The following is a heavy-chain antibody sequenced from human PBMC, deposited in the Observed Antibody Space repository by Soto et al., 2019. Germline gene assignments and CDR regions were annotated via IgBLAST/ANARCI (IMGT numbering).Heavy chain of an antibody. CDR1: DFTFSNYW. J-gene: IGHJ5*01. D-gene: IGHD2-8*01. Sequence: PGGSLRLSCAASDFTFSNYWMSWVRQAPGKGLEWVANIKQDGSEKSYVDSVKGRITINPDTSNNQLSLQLNSVTPDDTAVYYCARLIGNSWLDSWGQGTLVTVSS. V-gene: IGHV3-7*02. CDR3: ARLIGNSWLDS. CDR2: IKQDGSEK.